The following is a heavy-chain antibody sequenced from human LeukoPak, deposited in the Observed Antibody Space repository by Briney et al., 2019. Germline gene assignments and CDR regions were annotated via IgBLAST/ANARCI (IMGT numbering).Heavy chain of an antibody. CDR2: IKQDGSEK. CDR3: ARDGPSIAADFDC. Sequence: GGSLRLACAASGFTFSSYWMSWVRQAPGKGLEWVANIKQDGSEKYYVDSVKGRFTISRDNAKNSLYLQMNSLRAEDSAVYYCARDGPSIAADFDCWGQGTLVTVSS. J-gene: IGHJ4*02. CDR1: GFTFSSYW. D-gene: IGHD6-6*01. V-gene: IGHV3-7*01.